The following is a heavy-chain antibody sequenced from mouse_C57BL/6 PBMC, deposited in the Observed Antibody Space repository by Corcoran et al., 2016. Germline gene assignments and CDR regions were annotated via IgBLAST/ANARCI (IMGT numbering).Heavy chain of an antibody. Sequence: QVQLQQSGAELVKPGASVKISCKASGYAFSSYWMNWVKQRPGKGLEWIGQIYPGDGDTNYNGKFKGKATLTADKSSSTAYMQLSSLTSEDSAVYFCARSADYYGSSYDFDYWGQGTTLTVSS. CDR1: GYAFSSYW. V-gene: IGHV1-80*01. CDR3: ARSADYYGSSYDFDY. CDR2: IYPGDGDT. D-gene: IGHD1-1*01. J-gene: IGHJ2*01.